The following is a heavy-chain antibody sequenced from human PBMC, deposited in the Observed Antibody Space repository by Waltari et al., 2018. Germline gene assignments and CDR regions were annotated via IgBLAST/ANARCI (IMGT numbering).Heavy chain of an antibody. CDR1: GFTLSSYW. Sequence: EVQMVESGGGLVQPGGSLRLSCAASGFTLSSYWMSWVRQAPGKGLEWGASIKKDGSEKYYVDSVKGRFTISRDNAKNSLDLQMNSLRAEDTAVYYCARKRGAVSGLDYWGQGTLVTVSS. CDR3: ARKRGAVSGLDY. V-gene: IGHV3-7*01. J-gene: IGHJ4*02. D-gene: IGHD6-19*01. CDR2: IKKDGSEK.